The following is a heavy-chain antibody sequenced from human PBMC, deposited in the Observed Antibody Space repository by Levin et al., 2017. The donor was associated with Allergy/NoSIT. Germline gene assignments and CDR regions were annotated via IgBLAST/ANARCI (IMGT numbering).Heavy chain of an antibody. CDR1: GFTFSSYA. D-gene: IGHD6-6*01. V-gene: IGHV3-23*01. CDR2: ISGSGDST. Sequence: GESLKISCAASGFTFSSYAMTWVRQAPGKGLEWVSTISGSGDSTYYADSVKGRFTISRDDSKNTLYLQMNSLRAEDTAVYFCAKSRSSSAAAANYWGQGTLVTVSS. CDR3: AKSRSSSAAAANY. J-gene: IGHJ4*02.